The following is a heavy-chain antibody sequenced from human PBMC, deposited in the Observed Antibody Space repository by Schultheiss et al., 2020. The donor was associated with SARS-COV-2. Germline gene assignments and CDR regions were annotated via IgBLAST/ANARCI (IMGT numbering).Heavy chain of an antibody. V-gene: IGHV5-51*01. CDR2: IYPRDSDT. Sequence: GGSLRLSCKGSGYSFTTYWIGWVRQMPGKGLEWMGFIYPRDSDTRYSPSFQGQVTISADKSISTAYLQWSSLKASDTAMYYCARRGAVTTFFYGMDVWGQGTTVTVSS. D-gene: IGHD4-17*01. CDR1: GYSFTTYW. CDR3: ARRGAVTTFFYGMDV. J-gene: IGHJ6*02.